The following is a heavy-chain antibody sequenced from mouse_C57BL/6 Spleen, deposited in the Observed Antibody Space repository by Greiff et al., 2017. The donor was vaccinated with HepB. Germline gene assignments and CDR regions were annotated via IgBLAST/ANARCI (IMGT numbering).Heavy chain of an antibody. V-gene: IGHV1-82*01. CDR3: ARASFYYSDFDY. J-gene: IGHJ2*01. D-gene: IGHD2-12*01. CDR2: IYPGDGDT. Sequence: VQLPQSGPELVKPGASVKISCKASGYAFSSSWMNWVKQRPGKGLEWIGRIYPGDGDTNYNGKFKGKATLTADKSSSTAYMQLSSLTSEDSAVYFCARASFYYSDFDYWGQGTTLTVSS. CDR1: GYAFSSSW.